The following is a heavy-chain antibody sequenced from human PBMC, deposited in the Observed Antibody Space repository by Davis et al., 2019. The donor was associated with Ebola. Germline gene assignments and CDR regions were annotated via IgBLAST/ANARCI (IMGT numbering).Heavy chain of an antibody. Sequence: MPSETLSLTCTVSGGSISSSSYYWGWIRQPPGKGLEWIGYIYHSGSTYYNPSPKSRVTISVDRSKNQFSLKLSSVTAADTAVYYCARGYDFWSGYHYYYYGMDVWSQGTTVTVSS. D-gene: IGHD3-3*01. J-gene: IGHJ6*02. CDR1: GGSISSSSYY. CDR3: ARGYDFWSGYHYYYYGMDV. V-gene: IGHV4-30-2*01. CDR2: IYHSGST.